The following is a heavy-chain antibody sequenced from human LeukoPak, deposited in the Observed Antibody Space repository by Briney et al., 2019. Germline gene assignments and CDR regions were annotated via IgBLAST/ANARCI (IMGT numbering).Heavy chain of an antibody. CDR3: ARRVVRGLLNWFDP. Sequence: PGGSLRLSCEASGFTVISNYMSWIRQPPGKGLEWIGEINHSGSTNYNPSLKSRVTISVDTSKNQFSLKLSSVTAADTAVYYCARRVVRGLLNWFDPWGQGTLVTVSS. V-gene: IGHV4-34*01. J-gene: IGHJ5*02. CDR2: INHSGST. CDR1: GFTVISNY. D-gene: IGHD3-10*01.